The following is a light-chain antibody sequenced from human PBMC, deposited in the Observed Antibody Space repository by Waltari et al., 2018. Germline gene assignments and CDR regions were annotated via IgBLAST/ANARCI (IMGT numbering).Light chain of an antibody. CDR1: SSDVGSYNL. CDR3: CSYAGSSAPRV. CDR2: EGS. J-gene: IGLJ3*02. Sequence: QSALTQPASVSGSPGQSITISCTGSSSDVGSYNLVSWYQQHPGKAPKLMIYEGSKRPSGVSNRFSVSKSDNTASLTISGLQAEDEAHYYCCSYAGSSAPRVFGGGTKLTVL. V-gene: IGLV2-23*01.